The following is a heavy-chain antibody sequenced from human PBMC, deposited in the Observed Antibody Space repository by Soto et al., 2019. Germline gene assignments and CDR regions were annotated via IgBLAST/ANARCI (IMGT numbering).Heavy chain of an antibody. CDR3: AKRFRGVLLNPEVD. CDR1: GLTFSSYA. CDR2: ISGSGGYT. V-gene: IGHV3-23*01. Sequence: EVQLLESGGDLVQPGGSLRLSCAASGLTFSSYAMSWVRQAPGKGLEWVSVISGSGGYTDYADSVKGRFTISRDNSKNTLYQQMNSLRAEDTALYYCAKRFRGVLLNPEVDWGQGTLVTVSS. D-gene: IGHD3-10*01. J-gene: IGHJ4*02.